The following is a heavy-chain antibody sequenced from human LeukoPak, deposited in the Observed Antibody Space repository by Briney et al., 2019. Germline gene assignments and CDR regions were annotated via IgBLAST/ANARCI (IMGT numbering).Heavy chain of an antibody. J-gene: IGHJ1*01. V-gene: IGHV4-39*07. D-gene: IGHD3-22*01. CDR3: ARELLLRYYYDSSGYFQH. CDR2: IYYSGST. Sequence: PSETLSLTCTVSGGSISSSSYYWGWIRQPPGKGLEWIGSIYYSGSTYYNPSLKSRVTISVDTSKNQFSLKLSSVTPADTPVYYCARELLLRYYYDSSGYFQHWGQGTLVTVSS. CDR1: GGSISSSSYY.